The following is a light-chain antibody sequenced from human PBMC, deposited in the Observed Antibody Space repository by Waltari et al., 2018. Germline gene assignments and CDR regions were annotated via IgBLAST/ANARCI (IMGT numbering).Light chain of an antibody. CDR1: SLRTSY. CDR3: SSRDSSASHVL. J-gene: IGLJ2*01. Sequence: SSELTQDPAVSVALGQTVTITCPGASLRTSYASWYQQKSGQAPILVLFGKNKRPSGIPDRFSGYNSESTTSLTITGAQAEDEAEYYCSSRDSSASHVLFAGGTKVTVL. V-gene: IGLV3-19*01. CDR2: GKN.